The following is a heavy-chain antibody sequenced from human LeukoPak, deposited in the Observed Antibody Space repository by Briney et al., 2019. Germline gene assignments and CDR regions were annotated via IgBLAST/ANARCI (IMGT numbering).Heavy chain of an antibody. CDR2: IIPILGIA. D-gene: IGHD3-22*01. Sequence: AASVKVSCKASGGTFSSYAISWVRQAPGQGLEWMGRIIPILGIANYAQKFQGKVTITADKSTSTAYMELSSLRSEDTAVYYCASPYDSSGYYYCYWGQGTLVTVSS. V-gene: IGHV1-69*04. J-gene: IGHJ4*02. CDR3: ASPYDSSGYYYCY. CDR1: GGTFSSYA.